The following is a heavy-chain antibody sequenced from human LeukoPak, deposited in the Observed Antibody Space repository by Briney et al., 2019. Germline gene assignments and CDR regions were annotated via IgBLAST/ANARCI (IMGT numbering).Heavy chain of an antibody. V-gene: IGHV4-59*08. CDR2: IYYSGST. CDR1: GGSISSYY. Sequence: SETLSLTCTVSGGSISSYYWSWIRQPPGKGLEWIGYIYYSGSTNYNPSLKSRVTISVDTSKNQFSLKLSSVTAADTAVYYCARHVRYYYDSSGYGMDVWGQGTTVTVSS. J-gene: IGHJ6*02. CDR3: ARHVRYYYDSSGYGMDV. D-gene: IGHD3-22*01.